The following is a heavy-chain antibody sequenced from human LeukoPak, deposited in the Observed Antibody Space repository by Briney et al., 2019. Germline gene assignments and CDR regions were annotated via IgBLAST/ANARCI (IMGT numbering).Heavy chain of an antibody. CDR3: AKVGYSSSSANFDY. CDR2: IWYDGSNK. Sequence: PGGSLRLSCAASGFTFSSYGMHWVRQAPGKGLEWVAVIWYDGSNKYYADSVKGRFTISRDNSKNTLYLQMNSLRAEDTAVYYCAKVGYSSSSANFDYWGQGTLVTVSS. CDR1: GFTFSSYG. J-gene: IGHJ4*02. V-gene: IGHV3-33*06. D-gene: IGHD6-6*01.